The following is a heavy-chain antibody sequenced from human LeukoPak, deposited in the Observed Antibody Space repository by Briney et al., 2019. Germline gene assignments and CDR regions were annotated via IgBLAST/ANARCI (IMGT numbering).Heavy chain of an antibody. D-gene: IGHD3-22*01. CDR1: GYLFTDYY. CDR3: ARDPSSGYYYYYYYMDV. J-gene: IGHJ6*03. CDR2: INPSGGST. V-gene: IGHV1-46*01. Sequence: ASVKVSCKASGYLFTDYYMQWVRQAPGQGLEWMGIINPSGGSTSYAQKFQGRVTMTRDTSTSTVYMELSSLRSEDTAVYYCARDPSSGYYYYYYYMDVWGKGTTVTVSS.